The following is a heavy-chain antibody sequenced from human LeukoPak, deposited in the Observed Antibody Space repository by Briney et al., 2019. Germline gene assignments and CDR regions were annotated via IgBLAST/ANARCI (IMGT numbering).Heavy chain of an antibody. D-gene: IGHD3-10*01. CDR2: INAGNGNT. CDR1: GYTFTSYA. J-gene: IGHJ5*02. Sequence: GASVTVSCKASGYTFTSYAKHWVRQAPGQRLEWMGWINAGNGNTKYSQKFQGRVTITRDTSASTAYMELSSLRSEDTAVYYCVRGPITMVRGVVPGWFDPWGQGTLVTVSS. V-gene: IGHV1-3*01. CDR3: VRGPITMVRGVVPGWFDP.